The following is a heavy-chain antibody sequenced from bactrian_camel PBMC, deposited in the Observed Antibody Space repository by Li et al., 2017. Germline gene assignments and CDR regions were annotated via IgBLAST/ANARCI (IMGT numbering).Heavy chain of an antibody. V-gene: IGHV3S28*01. D-gene: IGHD5*01. CDR1: GFTASNHY. Sequence: QLVESGGGLVQPGGSLRLSCAASGFTASNHYMGWVRQAPGKELEWVSVISYDGRSTYYGDSVKGRFTISRDNAKNTLYLQMNSLKPEDTAVYHCAADPSRELWVGYPPYKYWGQGTQVTVS. J-gene: IGHJ4*01. CDR3: AADPSRELWVGYPPYKY. CDR2: ISYDGRST.